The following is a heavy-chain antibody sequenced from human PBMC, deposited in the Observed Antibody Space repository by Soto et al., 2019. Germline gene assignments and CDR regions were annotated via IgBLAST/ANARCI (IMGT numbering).Heavy chain of an antibody. Sequence: SETLSLTCVVYGGSFSDYYWSWIRQSPGKGLEWIGEINQSGSTNYNPSLKSRVTISVDTSKNQFSLKLSSVTAADTAVYYCARHNYGSGSTYFDYWGQGTLVTVSS. J-gene: IGHJ4*02. D-gene: IGHD3-10*01. CDR3: ARHNYGSGSTYFDY. CDR2: INQSGST. CDR1: GGSFSDYY. V-gene: IGHV4-34*01.